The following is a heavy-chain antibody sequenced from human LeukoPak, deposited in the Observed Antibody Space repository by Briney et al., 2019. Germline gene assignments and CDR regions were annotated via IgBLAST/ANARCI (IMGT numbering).Heavy chain of an antibody. J-gene: IGHJ2*01. CDR3: ARAIYCSGVTCYSSQYFDL. CDR2: THDSGST. D-gene: IGHD2-15*01. V-gene: IGHV4-38-2*01. Sequence: SETLSLTCAVSDYAISSAYYWGWSRQPPGKGLEWIVSTHDSGSTYYNPSLKSLVTISVDTAKNQFSLKLRSVTAADTAVYYCARAIYCSGVTCYSSQYFDLWGRGTLVTVSS. CDR1: DYAISSAYY.